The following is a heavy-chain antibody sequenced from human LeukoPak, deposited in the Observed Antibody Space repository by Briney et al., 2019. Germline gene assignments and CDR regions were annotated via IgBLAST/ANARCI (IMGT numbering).Heavy chain of an antibody. CDR2: VSAKTGHT. Sequence: ASVKVSCKASGYSFTSYGISWVRQAPGQGLGWMGWVSAKTGHTNYAQHHRGRVTMTTDTYTTTAYLELRSLRSDDTAVYYCARDSGNTGWFDPWGQGTLVTVSS. CDR3: ARDSGNTGWFDP. J-gene: IGHJ5*02. D-gene: IGHD6-19*01. CDR1: GYSFTSYG. V-gene: IGHV1-18*01.